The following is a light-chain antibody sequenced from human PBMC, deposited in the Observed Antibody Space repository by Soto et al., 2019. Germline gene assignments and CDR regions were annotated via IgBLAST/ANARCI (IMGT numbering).Light chain of an antibody. J-gene: IGLJ2*01. CDR3: SSYTSSSTLEGNVV. V-gene: IGLV2-14*01. CDR2: DVS. Sequence: QSALTQPASVSGSPGQSITISCTGTSSDVGGYNYVSWYQQHPGKAPKLMIYDVSNRPSGVSNRFSGSKSGNTASLTISGLQAEDAADYYCSSYTSSSTLEGNVVFGGGTKVTVL. CDR1: SSDVGGYNY.